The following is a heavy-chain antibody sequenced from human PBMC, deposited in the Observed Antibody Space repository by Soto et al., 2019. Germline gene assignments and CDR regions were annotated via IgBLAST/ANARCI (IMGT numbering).Heavy chain of an antibody. CDR3: ARRERAAGTDWWFDP. D-gene: IGHD6-13*01. CDR2: IYYSGST. J-gene: IGHJ5*02. Sequence: QLQLQESGPGLVKPSETLSLTCTVSGGSISSSSFHWGWIRQPPGKGLEWIGSIYYSGSTYYSPSLKSRVPISVHTSKNQFSLKLSSVTAADTAVYYCARRERAAGTDWWFDPWGQGTLVTVSS. CDR1: GGSISSSSFH. V-gene: IGHV4-39*01.